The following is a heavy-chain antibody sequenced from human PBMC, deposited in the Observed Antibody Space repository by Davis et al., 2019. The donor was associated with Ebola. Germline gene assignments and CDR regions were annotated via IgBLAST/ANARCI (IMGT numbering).Heavy chain of an antibody. CDR2: INHSGST. Sequence: MPSETLSLTCAVYGGSFSGYYWSWIRQPPGKGLEWIGEINHSGSTNYNPSLKSRVTISVDTSKNQFSLKLSSVTAADTAVYYCARGRYWGQGTLVTVSS. CDR3: ARGRY. V-gene: IGHV4-34*01. J-gene: IGHJ4*02. CDR1: GGSFSGYY.